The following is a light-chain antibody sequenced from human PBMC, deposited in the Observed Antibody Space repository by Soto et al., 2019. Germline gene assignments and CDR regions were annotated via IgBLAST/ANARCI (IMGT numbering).Light chain of an antibody. CDR3: EAWDDSLNWV. V-gene: IGLV1-44*01. Sequence: QSVLTQPPSASGTPGQRVSISCSGSSSNIGSNTVNWYQQVPGTAPKLLIYSNNQRPSGVPDRFSGSKSGTSASLAISGLQSEDEADYYCEAWDDSLNWVFGGGTKLTVL. J-gene: IGLJ3*02. CDR1: SSNIGSNT. CDR2: SNN.